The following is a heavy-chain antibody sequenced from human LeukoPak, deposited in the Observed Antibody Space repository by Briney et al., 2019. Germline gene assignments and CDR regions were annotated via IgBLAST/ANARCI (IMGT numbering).Heavy chain of an antibody. CDR3: ARGFDGLRLKGQYFDY. CDR2: INPSGGST. D-gene: IGHD5/OR15-5a*01. CDR1: GHSLTSYS. Sequence: ASVKVSCKASGHSLTSYSMHWVRQAPGQGLEWMGIINPSGGSTSYAQKFQGRVTMTRDTSTSTVYMEVTSLRSEDTAVYYCARGFDGLRLKGQYFDYWGQGTLVTVSS. J-gene: IGHJ4*02. V-gene: IGHV1-46*01.